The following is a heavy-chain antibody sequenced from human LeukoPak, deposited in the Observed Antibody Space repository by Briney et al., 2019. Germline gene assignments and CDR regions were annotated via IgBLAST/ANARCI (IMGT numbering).Heavy chain of an antibody. V-gene: IGHV1-69*05. D-gene: IGHD3-9*01. CDR3: ARTDEVDDILTGYYNY. CDR2: IIPVFGTA. CDR1: GGTFSSYA. J-gene: IGHJ4*02. Sequence: AVKVSCKASGGTFSSYAISLVRQAPGQGLEWMGGIIPVFGTANYAQKFQGRVTITTDESTSTAYMELSSLRSEDTAVYYCARTDEVDDILTGYYNYWGQGTLVTVSS.